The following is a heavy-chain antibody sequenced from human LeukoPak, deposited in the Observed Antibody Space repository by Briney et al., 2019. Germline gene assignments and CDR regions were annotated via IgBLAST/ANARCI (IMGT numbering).Heavy chain of an antibody. CDR1: GLTFSSYW. V-gene: IGHV3-74*01. D-gene: IGHD4-11*01. J-gene: IGHJ4*02. Sequence: GGSLRLSCAASGLTFSSYWMHWVRQAPGKGPVWISHISSGDGTNIGYADSVKGRFTISRDNAKNTLYLQMNSLGVEDTAVYYCTRTTGQRCFDCWGQGTQVTVSS. CDR3: TRTTGQRCFDC. CDR2: ISSGDGTNI.